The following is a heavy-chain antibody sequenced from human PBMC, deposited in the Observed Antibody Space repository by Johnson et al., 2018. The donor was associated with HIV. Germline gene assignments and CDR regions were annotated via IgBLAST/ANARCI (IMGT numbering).Heavy chain of an antibody. V-gene: IGHV3-30*02. D-gene: IGHD5-24*01. CDR2: IRYDGSNK. CDR1: GFTFSSYG. J-gene: IGHJ3*02. Sequence: QVQLVESGGGVVQPGGSLKLSCAASGFTFSSYGIHWVRQAPGKGLEWVALIRYDGSNKYYADFVKGRFSISRDSSKNTVYLQMNSLRAEDTAVYFCAKESRDGPNLRAFDIWGQGTTVIVSS. CDR3: AKESRDGPNLRAFDI.